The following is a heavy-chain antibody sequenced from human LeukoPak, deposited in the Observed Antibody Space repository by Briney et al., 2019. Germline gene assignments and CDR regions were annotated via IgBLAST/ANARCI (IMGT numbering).Heavy chain of an antibody. J-gene: IGHJ6*03. Sequence: PGGSLRLSCAASGFTFSSYGMSWVRQAPGKGLEWVSAISGSGGSTYYADSVKGRFTISRDNSKNTLYLQMNSLRAEDTAVYYCAKDDILTGCPYYMDVWGKGTTVTISS. V-gene: IGHV3-23*01. CDR1: GFTFSSYG. CDR3: AKDDILTGCPYYMDV. D-gene: IGHD3-9*01. CDR2: ISGSGGST.